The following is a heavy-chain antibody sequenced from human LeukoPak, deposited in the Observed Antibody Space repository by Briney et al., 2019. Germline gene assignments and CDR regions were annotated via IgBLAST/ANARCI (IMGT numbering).Heavy chain of an antibody. D-gene: IGHD3-3*01. V-gene: IGHV3-23*01. Sequence: GGSLRLSCAASGFTLSSYAMSWVRQAPGKGLEWVSAISGSGGSTYYADSVKGRFTISRDNSKNTLYLQMNSLRAEDTAVYYCAKPPVLRFLEWFTYVDYWGQGTLVTVSS. J-gene: IGHJ4*02. CDR1: GFTLSSYA. CDR3: AKPPVLRFLEWFTYVDY. CDR2: ISGSGGST.